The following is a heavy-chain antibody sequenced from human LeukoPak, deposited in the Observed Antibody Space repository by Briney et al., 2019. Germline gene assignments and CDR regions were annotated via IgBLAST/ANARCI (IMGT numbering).Heavy chain of an antibody. J-gene: IGHJ6*03. CDR3: AKDIYDYYDSRGYPPGYYYLDV. Sequence: VASVKVSCKASGGTFSSYAISWVRQAPGQGLEWMGGIIPIFGTANYAQKFQGRVTITADRSTSTAYMELSSLTSEDTAVYYCAKDIYDYYDSRGYPPGYYYLDVWGKGTTVTVSS. CDR1: GGTFSSYA. V-gene: IGHV1-69*06. CDR2: IIPIFGTA. D-gene: IGHD3-22*01.